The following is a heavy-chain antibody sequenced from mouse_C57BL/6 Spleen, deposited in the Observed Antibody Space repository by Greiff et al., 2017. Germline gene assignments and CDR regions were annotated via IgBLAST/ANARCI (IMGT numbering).Heavy chain of an antibody. V-gene: IGHV1-80*01. Sequence: VQLQESGAELVKPGASVKISCKASGYAFSSYWMSWVKQRPGKGLEWIGQIYPGDGDTNSNGKFKGKATLTADKSSSTAYMQLSSLTSEDSAVSFCATSYYYDYWSQGTTLTVSS. J-gene: IGHJ2*01. CDR3: ATSYYYDY. D-gene: IGHD1-1*01. CDR1: GYAFSSYW. CDR2: IYPGDGDT.